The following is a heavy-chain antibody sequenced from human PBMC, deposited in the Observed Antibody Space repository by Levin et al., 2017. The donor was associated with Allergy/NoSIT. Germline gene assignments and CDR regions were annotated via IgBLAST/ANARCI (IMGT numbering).Heavy chain of an antibody. V-gene: IGHV4-59*01. CDR2: IYYSGST. D-gene: IGHD4-23*01. CDR1: GGSISSYY. J-gene: IGHJ3*02. Sequence: SETLSLTCTVSGGSISSYYWSWIRQPPGKGLEWIGYIYYSGSTNYNPSLKSRVTISVDTSKNQFSLKLSSVTAADTAVYYCARDSDYGGTGDAFDIWGQGTMVTVSS. CDR3: ARDSDYGGTGDAFDI.